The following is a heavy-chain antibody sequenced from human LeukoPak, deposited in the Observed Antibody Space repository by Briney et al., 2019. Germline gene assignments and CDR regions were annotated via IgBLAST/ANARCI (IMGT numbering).Heavy chain of an antibody. V-gene: IGHV4-38-2*02. D-gene: IGHD6-19*01. Sequence: SKTLPLTCTVSGYSISSGYYWGWIRQPPGKGLEWIGSIYHSGSTYYNPSPKSRVTISVDTSKNQFSLKLSSVTAADTAVYYCARDLSIAVAGTILKYYFDYWGQGTLVTVSS. CDR2: IYHSGST. CDR3: ARDLSIAVAGTILKYYFDY. CDR1: GYSISSGYY. J-gene: IGHJ4*02.